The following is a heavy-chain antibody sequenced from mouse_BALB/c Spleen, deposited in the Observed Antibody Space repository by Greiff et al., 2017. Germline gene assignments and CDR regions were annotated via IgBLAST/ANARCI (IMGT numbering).Heavy chain of an antibody. D-gene: IGHD4-1*01. CDR3: ARIPTGTDWYFDV. Sequence: EVQLQESGPGLVKPSQSLSLTCTVTGYSITSDYAWNWIRQFPGNKLEWMGYISYSGSTSYNPSLKSRISITRDTSKNQFFLQLNSVTTEDTATYYCARIPTGTDWYFDVWGAGTTVTVSS. J-gene: IGHJ1*01. CDR1: GYSITSDYA. CDR2: ISYSGST. V-gene: IGHV3-2*02.